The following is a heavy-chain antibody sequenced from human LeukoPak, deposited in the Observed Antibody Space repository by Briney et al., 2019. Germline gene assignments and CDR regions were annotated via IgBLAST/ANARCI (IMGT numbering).Heavy chain of an antibody. CDR2: IYYSGST. D-gene: IGHD3-22*01. J-gene: IGHJ4*02. Sequence: PSETLSLTCTVSGGSISSYYGSWIRQPPGKVLEWIGYIYYSGSTNYNPSLKSRVTISVDTSKNQFSLKLSSVTAADTAVYYCARHGAYYYDSSGYFDYWGQGTLVTVSS. V-gene: IGHV4-59*08. CDR3: ARHGAYYYDSSGYFDY. CDR1: GGSISSYY.